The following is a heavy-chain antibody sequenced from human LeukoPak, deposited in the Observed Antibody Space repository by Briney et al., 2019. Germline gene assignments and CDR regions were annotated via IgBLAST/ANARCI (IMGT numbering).Heavy chain of an antibody. Sequence: GGSLRLSCAASGFTFSSAWMHWVRQTPGKGLVWVSRINSDGSSTNYADSVKGRFTISRDNAKNMVNLQMNSLRAEDTAIYYCTRDYSYAMAVWGQGPRSPSP. D-gene: IGHD2-21*01. J-gene: IGHJ6*02. V-gene: IGHV3-74*01. CDR1: GFTFSSAW. CDR2: INSDGSST. CDR3: TRDYSYAMAV.